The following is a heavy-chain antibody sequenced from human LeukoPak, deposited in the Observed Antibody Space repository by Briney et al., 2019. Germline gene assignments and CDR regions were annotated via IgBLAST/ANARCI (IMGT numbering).Heavy chain of an antibody. CDR2: IFYSGST. V-gene: IGHV4-39*07. J-gene: IGHJ4*02. CDR1: GGSISSSSYY. CDR3: WLEKVVAAYFDS. D-gene: IGHD2-15*01. Sequence: PSETLSLTCTVSGGSISSSSYYWGWIRQPPGKGLEWIGSIFYSGSTYYNPSLKSRVTISVDTSKNQFSLKMTSMTAADTAIYYCWLEKVVAAYFDSWGQGTLVTVSS.